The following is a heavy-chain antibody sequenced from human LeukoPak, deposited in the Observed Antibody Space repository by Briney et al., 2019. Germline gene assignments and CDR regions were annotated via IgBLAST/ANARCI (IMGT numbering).Heavy chain of an antibody. CDR1: GFTFSRYA. D-gene: IGHD3-10*01. CDR3: AKDPNGDWVGAFDM. Sequence: PGGSLRLSCEASGFTFSRYAMSWVRQAPGKGPEWVSGISASGGTAYFADSVKGRFIISRDSSKNTLFLQMNSLRAEDTALYYCAKDPNGDWVGAFDMWGQGTKVTVSS. J-gene: IGHJ3*02. CDR2: ISASGGTA. V-gene: IGHV3-23*01.